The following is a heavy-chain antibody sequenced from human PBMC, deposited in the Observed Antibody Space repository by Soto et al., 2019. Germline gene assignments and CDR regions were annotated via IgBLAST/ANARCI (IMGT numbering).Heavy chain of an antibody. Sequence: PSETLSLTCAVSGGSISSSSYYWGWIRQPPGKGLEWIGSISYSGSTYYNQSLKSRVTISVDTSKNQFSLKLSSVTAADTAVYYFARGVTMVRGVIHTPYFDYWGQGTLVTVSS. CDR1: GGSISSSSYY. CDR3: ARGVTMVRGVIHTPYFDY. V-gene: IGHV4-39*01. CDR2: ISYSGST. D-gene: IGHD3-10*01. J-gene: IGHJ4*02.